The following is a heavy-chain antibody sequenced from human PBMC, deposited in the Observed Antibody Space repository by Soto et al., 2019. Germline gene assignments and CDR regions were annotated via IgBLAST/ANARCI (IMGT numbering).Heavy chain of an antibody. CDR1: GYTFTSYA. V-gene: IGHV1-3*01. CDR2: INAGNGNT. Sequence: ASVKVSCKASGYTFTSYAMHWVRQAPGQRLEWMGWINAGNGNTKYSQKKQGRDTITRDTSASTAYMELSSLRSEDTAVYYCARDPSYYGMDVWGQGTTVTVSS. CDR3: ARDPSYYGMDV. J-gene: IGHJ6*02.